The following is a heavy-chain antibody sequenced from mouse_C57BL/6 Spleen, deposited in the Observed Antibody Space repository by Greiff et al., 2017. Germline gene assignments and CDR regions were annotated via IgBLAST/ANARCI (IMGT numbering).Heavy chain of an antibody. Sequence: VQLQQSVAELVRPGASVKLSCTASGFNIKNTYMHWVKQRPEQGLEWIGRIDPANGNTKYAPKFQGKATITADTSSNTAYLQLSSLTSVNTAIYYCALITTVVATREYAMDYWGQGTSVTVSS. CDR2: IDPANGNT. CDR3: ALITTVVATREYAMDY. V-gene: IGHV14-3*01. CDR1: GFNIKNTY. J-gene: IGHJ4*01. D-gene: IGHD1-1*01.